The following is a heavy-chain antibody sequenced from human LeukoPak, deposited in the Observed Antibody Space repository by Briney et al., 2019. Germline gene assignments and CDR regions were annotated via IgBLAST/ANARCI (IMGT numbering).Heavy chain of an antibody. D-gene: IGHD3-22*01. V-gene: IGHV3-11*01. CDR2: ISSSGSTI. J-gene: IGHJ4*02. CDR3: ASGFYNYYDSSGYYYFDY. CDR1: GFTFSDYY. Sequence: GGSLRLSCAASGFTFSDYYMSWIRQAPGKGLEWVSYISSSGSTIYYADSVKGRFTISRDNAKNSLYLQMNSLRAEDTAVYYCASGFYNYYDSSGYYYFDYWGQGTLVTVSS.